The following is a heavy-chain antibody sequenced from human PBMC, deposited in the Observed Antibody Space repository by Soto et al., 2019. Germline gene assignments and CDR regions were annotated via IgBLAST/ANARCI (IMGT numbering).Heavy chain of an antibody. CDR2: IWYDGSNK. CDR3: AIFIAGYYYGMDV. D-gene: IGHD6-13*01. J-gene: IGHJ6*02. V-gene: IGHV3-33*01. CDR1: GFTFSSYG. Sequence: PGGSLRLSCAASGFTFSSYGMHWVRQAPGKGLEWVAVIWYDGSNKYYADSVKGRFTISRDNSKNTLYLQMNSLRAEDTAVYYCAIFIAGYYYGMDVWGQGTTVTVSS.